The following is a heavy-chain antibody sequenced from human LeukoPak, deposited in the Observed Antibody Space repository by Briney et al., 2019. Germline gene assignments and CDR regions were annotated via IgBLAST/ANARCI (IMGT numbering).Heavy chain of an antibody. CDR2: ISYDGSNK. CDR3: ARGLGVWGSYRSWLVLAY. CDR1: GFTFSSYA. J-gene: IGHJ4*02. D-gene: IGHD3-16*02. Sequence: GGSLRLTCAASGFTFSSYAMHWVRQAPGKGLEWVAVISYDGSNKYYADSVKGRFTISRDNSKNTLYLQMNSLRAEDTAVHYCARGLGVWGSYRSWLVLAYWGQGTLVTVSS. V-gene: IGHV3-30-3*01.